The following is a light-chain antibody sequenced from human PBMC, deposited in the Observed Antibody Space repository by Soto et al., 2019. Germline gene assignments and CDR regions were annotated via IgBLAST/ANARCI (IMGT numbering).Light chain of an antibody. J-gene: IGKJ1*01. V-gene: IGKV3-11*01. Sequence: VLTQSPATLSLSPGERATLSCRASQSVSSYLAWYQQKPGQAPRLLIYDTSNRATGVPARLSGSGSGTDFTLTISSLEPEDFAVYYCQQYGSSGTFGQGTKVDIK. CDR2: DTS. CDR3: QQYGSSGT. CDR1: QSVSSY.